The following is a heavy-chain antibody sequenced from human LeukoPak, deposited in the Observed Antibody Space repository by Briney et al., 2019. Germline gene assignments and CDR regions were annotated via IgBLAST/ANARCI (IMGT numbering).Heavy chain of an antibody. J-gene: IGHJ3*02. CDR2: ISSSGST. D-gene: IGHD3-22*01. CDR1: GGSISSGSYY. V-gene: IGHV4-61*02. CDR3: ARGPYSYDSSGAFDI. Sequence: PSETLSLTCTVSGGSISSGSYYWSWIRQPAGKGLEWIGRISSSGSTNYNPSLKSRVTISVDTSKNQFSLKLCSVTPADTAVYFCARGPYSYDSSGAFDIWGQETMVTDSS.